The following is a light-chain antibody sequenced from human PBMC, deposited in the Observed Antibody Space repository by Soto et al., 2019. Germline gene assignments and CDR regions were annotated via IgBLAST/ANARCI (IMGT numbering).Light chain of an antibody. Sequence: AIQMTQSPSSLSASVGDRVTITCRASQDIRNELGWYQQKPGKAPKLLIYAAFSLQSGVPSRFSGSGSDTDFTLTISSLQPEDFATYYCLQDYRSPWTFGQGTRVEVK. CDR2: AAF. V-gene: IGKV1-6*01. J-gene: IGKJ1*01. CDR3: LQDYRSPWT. CDR1: QDIRNE.